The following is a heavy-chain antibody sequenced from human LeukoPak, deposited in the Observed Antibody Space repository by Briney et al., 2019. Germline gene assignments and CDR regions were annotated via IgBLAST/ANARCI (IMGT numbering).Heavy chain of an antibody. Sequence: PSETQSLTCTLSVGSLCRYHWSWIRQAPGKGLEWIGYIYYSGSTNYNPCLKSRVTISVDTSKNQISLKLSSVTASDTAVYYCARGNYVDYDTYAFDNWGQGTLVTVSS. D-gene: IGHD4-17*01. J-gene: IGHJ4*02. V-gene: IGHV4-59*01. CDR1: VGSLCRYH. CDR2: IYYSGST. CDR3: ARGNYVDYDTYAFDN.